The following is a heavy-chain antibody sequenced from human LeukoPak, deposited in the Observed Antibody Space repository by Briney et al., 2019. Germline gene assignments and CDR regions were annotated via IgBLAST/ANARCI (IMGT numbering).Heavy chain of an antibody. CDR3: AGGTAVTALSGF. CDR1: GFTFSSYT. V-gene: IGHV3-30*09. J-gene: IGHJ4*02. Sequence: GGSLRLSCAASGFTFSSYTMHWVRQAPGKGLEWVAAISDDATYTYHAASVKGRFAISRDNSKKTLYLQMNNPTTDDTAVYYCAGGTAVTALSGFWGQGTLVTVSS. CDR2: ISDDATYT. D-gene: IGHD4-17*01.